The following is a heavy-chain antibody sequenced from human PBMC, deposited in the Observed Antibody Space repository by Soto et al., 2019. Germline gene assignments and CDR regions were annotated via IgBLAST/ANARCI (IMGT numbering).Heavy chain of an antibody. Sequence: GGSLRLSCAASGFTFSDYYMSWIRQAPGKGLEWVSYISSSGSTIYYADSVKGRFTISRDNAKNSLYLQMNSLRAEDTAVYYCARGVTITGTDYYYYYYMDVSGKGTTVTVSS. CDR2: ISSSGSTI. V-gene: IGHV3-11*01. CDR3: ARGVTITGTDYYYYYYMDV. J-gene: IGHJ6*03. CDR1: GFTFSDYY. D-gene: IGHD1-7*01.